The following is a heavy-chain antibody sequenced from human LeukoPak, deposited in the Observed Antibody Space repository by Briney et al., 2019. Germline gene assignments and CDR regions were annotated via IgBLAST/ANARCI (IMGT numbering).Heavy chain of an antibody. CDR1: GGSISSGGYS. V-gene: IGHV4-30-2*01. D-gene: IGHD1-26*01. Sequence: SQTLSLTCAVSGGSISSGGYSWSWIRQPPGKGLEWIGYIYHSGSTYYNPSLKSRVTISVDRSKNQFSLKLSSVTAADTAVYYCARQGYGGSYYVDYWGQGTLVTVSS. J-gene: IGHJ4*02. CDR2: IYHSGST. CDR3: ARQGYGGSYYVDY.